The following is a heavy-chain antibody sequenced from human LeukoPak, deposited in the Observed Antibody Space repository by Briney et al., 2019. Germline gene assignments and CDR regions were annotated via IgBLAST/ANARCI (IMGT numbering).Heavy chain of an antibody. D-gene: IGHD5-12*01. CDR1: GFTSTNYA. V-gene: IGHV3-23*01. CDR2: LIGSSGST. Sequence: PGGSLRLSCAASGFTSTNYAMNCVRQAPGKGLEWVSVLIGSSGSTDYADSVKGRFTISRDTSKNTLFLQMNSLRAEDTAIYYCAKGAYDYIEIGYFDSWGQGTLVTVSS. J-gene: IGHJ4*02. CDR3: AKGAYDYIEIGYFDS.